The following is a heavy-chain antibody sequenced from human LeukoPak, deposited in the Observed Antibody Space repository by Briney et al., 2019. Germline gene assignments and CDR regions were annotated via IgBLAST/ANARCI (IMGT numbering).Heavy chain of an antibody. CDR1: GYTFTSYG. Sequence: ASVKVSCKASGYTFTSYGTSWVRQAPGQGLEWMGWISAYNGNTNYAQKLQGRVTMTTDTSTSTAYMELRSLRSDDTAVYYCARGYYDSSGYYYPIDYWGQGTLVTVSS. CDR2: ISAYNGNT. J-gene: IGHJ4*02. D-gene: IGHD3-22*01. V-gene: IGHV1-18*01. CDR3: ARGYYDSSGYYYPIDY.